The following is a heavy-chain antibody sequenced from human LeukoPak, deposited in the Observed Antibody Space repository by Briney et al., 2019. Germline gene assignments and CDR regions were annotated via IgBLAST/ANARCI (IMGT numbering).Heavy chain of an antibody. Sequence: SETLSLTCTVSGVSISSYYWSWIRQPPGKGLEWIGYIYNSGSTNYNPSLKSRVTISVDTSKNQFSLKLSSVTAADTAVYYCARGRPYCSSTSCKPYDWYFDLWGRGTLVTVSS. CDR2: IYNSGST. J-gene: IGHJ2*01. D-gene: IGHD2-2*01. V-gene: IGHV4-59*12. CDR1: GVSISSYY. CDR3: ARGRPYCSSTSCKPYDWYFDL.